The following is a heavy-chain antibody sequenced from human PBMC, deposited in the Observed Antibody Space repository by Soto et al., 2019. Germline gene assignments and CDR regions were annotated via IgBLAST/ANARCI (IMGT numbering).Heavy chain of an antibody. Sequence: ASVKVSCKASGYTFTGHYIHWVRQAPGQGPEWMGEISPVTGGAKYAQKFQGRVTMTRDTSITTVYMESTNLSPDDTAVYYCGRGRSGELVVFYWGQGTLVTVSS. D-gene: IGHD1-7*01. CDR1: GYTFTGHY. J-gene: IGHJ4*02. CDR2: ISPVTGGA. V-gene: IGHV1-2*02. CDR3: GRGRSGELVVFY.